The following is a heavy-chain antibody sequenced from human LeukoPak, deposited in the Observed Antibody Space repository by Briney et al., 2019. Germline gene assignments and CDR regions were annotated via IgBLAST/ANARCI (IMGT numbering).Heavy chain of an antibody. V-gene: IGHV3-30*18. J-gene: IGHJ4*02. Sequence: GGSLRLSCAASGFTFNNYGMNWVRRAPGKGLDWVAFISNDGTNKYYAGSVKGRFTISRDNSKNTLYLQMNSLRAEDTAVYYCAKPGGSTSYTFFDYWGQGTLVTVSS. CDR3: AKPGGSTSYTFFDY. CDR2: ISNDGTNK. D-gene: IGHD2-2*01. CDR1: GFTFNNYG.